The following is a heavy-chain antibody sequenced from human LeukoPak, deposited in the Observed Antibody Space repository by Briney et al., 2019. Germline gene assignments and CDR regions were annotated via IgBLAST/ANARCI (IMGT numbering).Heavy chain of an antibody. CDR2: IYYSGST. V-gene: IGHV4-39*01. J-gene: IGHJ4*02. CDR3: AGHHTGTLRVDY. D-gene: IGHD1-14*01. CDR1: GGSTSSSSYY. Sequence: SETLSLTCTVPGGSTSSSSYYWCGIRQPPGKGLVWIGSIYYSGSTYSNLSLKSRVTISVDTSKDQFSLRLSSVTAADTALYYCAGHHTGTLRVDYWGQGTLVTVSS.